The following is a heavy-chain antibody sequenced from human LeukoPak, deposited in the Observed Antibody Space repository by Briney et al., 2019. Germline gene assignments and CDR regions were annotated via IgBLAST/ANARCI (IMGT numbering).Heavy chain of an antibody. Sequence: ASVKVSCKASGYTFTSYYTHWVRQAPGQGLEWMGIINPSGGSTSYAQKFQGRVTMTRDTSTSTVYMELSSLRSEDTAVYYCARGLVVVTADDAFDIWGQGTMVTVSS. CDR2: INPSGGST. CDR3: ARGLVVVTADDAFDI. J-gene: IGHJ3*02. CDR1: GYTFTSYY. V-gene: IGHV1-46*01. D-gene: IGHD2-21*02.